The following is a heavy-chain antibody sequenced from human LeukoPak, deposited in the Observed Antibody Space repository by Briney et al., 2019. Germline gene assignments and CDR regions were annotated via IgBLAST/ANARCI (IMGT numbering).Heavy chain of an antibody. CDR1: GFTFHDYG. J-gene: IGHJ4*02. CDR3: ATSTWSIWSFGY. D-gene: IGHD6-13*01. CDR2: INWNGGST. V-gene: IGHV3-20*04. Sequence: GGSLRLSCAASGFTFHDYGMSWVRQAPGKGLEWVSGINWNGGSTGYADSVKGRFTISRDNAKNSLYLQMNSLRAEDTALYYCATSTWSIWSFGYSGQGTLVTVSS.